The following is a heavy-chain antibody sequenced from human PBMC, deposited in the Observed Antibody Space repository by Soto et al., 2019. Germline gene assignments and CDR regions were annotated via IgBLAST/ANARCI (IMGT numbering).Heavy chain of an antibody. CDR2: FYLSGGT. CDR3: ARGYCSSTSCYLYYYYGMDV. D-gene: IGHD2-2*01. Sequence: ASESPSPPRPVSGGSGSRGSYYWGWVRPPPGKGLGWIGYFYLSGGTNYHPSLKSRVTISVDTSKNQFSLKLSSVTAADTAVYYCARGYCSSTSCYLYYYYGMDVWGQGTTVTVSS. CDR1: GGSGSRGSYY. V-gene: IGHV4-61*01. J-gene: IGHJ6*02.